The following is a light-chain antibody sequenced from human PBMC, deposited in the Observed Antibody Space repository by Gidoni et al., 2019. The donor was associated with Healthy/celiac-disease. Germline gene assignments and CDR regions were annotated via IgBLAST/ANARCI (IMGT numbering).Light chain of an antibody. CDR3: SSYAGSNLV. CDR2: EVS. Sequence: QSALPQPPSASGSPGQSVTISCTRTSSDVGGYNYVSWYQQHPGKAPKLMIYEVSKRPSGVPDRFSGSKSGNTASLTVSGLQAEDEADYYCSSYAGSNLVFGGGTKLTVL. CDR1: SSDVGGYNY. J-gene: IGLJ2*01. V-gene: IGLV2-8*01.